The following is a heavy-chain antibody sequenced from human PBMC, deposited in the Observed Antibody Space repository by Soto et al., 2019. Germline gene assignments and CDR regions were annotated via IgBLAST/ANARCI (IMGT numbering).Heavy chain of an antibody. CDR3: ASWTSCYTCYYYYGMDV. Sequence: SVKVSCKASGGTFSSYAISWVRQAPGQGLEWMGGIIPIFGTANYAQKFQGRVTITADESTSTAYMELSSLRSEDTAVYYCASWTSCYTCYYYYGMDVWGQGTTVIVSS. D-gene: IGHD2-2*02. J-gene: IGHJ6*02. CDR2: IIPIFGTA. V-gene: IGHV1-69*13. CDR1: GGTFSSYA.